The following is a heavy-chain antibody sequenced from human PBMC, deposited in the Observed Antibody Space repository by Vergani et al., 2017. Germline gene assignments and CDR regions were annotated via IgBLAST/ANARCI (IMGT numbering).Heavy chain of an antibody. D-gene: IGHD2-2*01. Sequence: QVQLQESGPGLVKPSETLSLTCTVSGGSISSYYWSWIRQPPGKGLEWIGYFYYSGSTNYNPSLKSRVTISVDTSKNQFSLKLSSVTAADTAVYYCAREGCSTSCQYYYYYYYMDVWGKGTTVTVSS. CDR1: GGSISSYY. J-gene: IGHJ6*03. CDR3: AREGCSTSCQYYYYYYYMDV. CDR2: FYYSGST. V-gene: IGHV4-59*12.